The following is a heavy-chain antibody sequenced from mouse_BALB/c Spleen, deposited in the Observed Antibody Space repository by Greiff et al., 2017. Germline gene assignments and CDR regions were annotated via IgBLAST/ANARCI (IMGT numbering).Heavy chain of an antibody. Sequence: QVQLKESGPGLVAPSQSLSITCTVSGFSLTSYDISWIRQPPGKGLEWLGVIWTGGGTNYNSAFMSRLSISKDNSKSQVFLKMNSLQTDDTAIYYCASNYYGPAMDYWGQGTSVTVSS. D-gene: IGHD1-1*01. V-gene: IGHV2-9-2*01. CDR1: GFSLTSYD. CDR3: ASNYYGPAMDY. CDR2: IWTGGGT. J-gene: IGHJ4*01.